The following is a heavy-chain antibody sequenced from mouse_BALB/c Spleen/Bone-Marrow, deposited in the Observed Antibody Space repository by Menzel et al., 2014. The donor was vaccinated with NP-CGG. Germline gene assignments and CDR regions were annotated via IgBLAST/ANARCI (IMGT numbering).Heavy chain of an antibody. CDR2: NDPYSGGT. D-gene: IGHD1-1*01. J-gene: IGHJ2*01. V-gene: IGHV1S135*01. CDR3: ARLVTTAVPDY. Sequence: VHVKQSGPELVKPGASVKVSCKASGYAFTNYNMYWVKQSHGKSLEWIGYNDPYSGGTNYNQKFKGKATLTVDKSSSTAYMHLNSLTSEDSAVYYCARLVTTAVPDYWGQGTTLTVSS. CDR1: GYAFTNYN.